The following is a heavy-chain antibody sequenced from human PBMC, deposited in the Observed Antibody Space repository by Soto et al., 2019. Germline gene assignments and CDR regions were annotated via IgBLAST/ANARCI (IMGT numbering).Heavy chain of an antibody. Sequence: GGSLRLSCAASGFTFSSYWMHWVRQAPGKGLVWVSRINSDGSSTSYADSVKGRFTISRDNAKNTLYLQMNSLRAEDTAVYYCARDRGSGWYSRGLDYWGQGTLVTVSS. CDR3: ARDRGSGWYSRGLDY. J-gene: IGHJ4*02. D-gene: IGHD6-19*01. CDR1: GFTFSSYW. CDR2: INSDGSST. V-gene: IGHV3-74*01.